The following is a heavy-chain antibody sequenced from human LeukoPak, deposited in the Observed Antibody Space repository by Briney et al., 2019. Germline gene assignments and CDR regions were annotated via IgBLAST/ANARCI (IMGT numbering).Heavy chain of an antibody. CDR1: GFTFSSYS. D-gene: IGHD6-6*01. Sequence: GSLRLSCAASGFTFSSYSMNWVRQAPGKGLEWVSSISSSSSYIYYADSVKGRFTISRDNAKNSLYLQMNSLRAEDTAVYYCASLFSSSSASGVDYWGQGTLVTVSS. V-gene: IGHV3-21*01. J-gene: IGHJ4*02. CDR3: ASLFSSSSASGVDY. CDR2: ISSSSSYI.